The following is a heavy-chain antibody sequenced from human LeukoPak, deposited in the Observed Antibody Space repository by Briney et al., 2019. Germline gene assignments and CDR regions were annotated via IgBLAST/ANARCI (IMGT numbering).Heavy chain of an antibody. J-gene: IGHJ3*02. V-gene: IGHV5-51*01. CDR3: ARRITMPDDAFDI. CDR2: IYPGDSDT. CDR1: GYSFTSYW. D-gene: IGHD3-10*01. Sequence: GESLKIFCKGSGYSFTSYWIGWVRQMPGKGLEWMGIIYPGDSDTRYSPSFQGQVTISADKSISTAYLQWSSLKASDTAMYYRARRITMPDDAFDIWGQGTMVTVSS.